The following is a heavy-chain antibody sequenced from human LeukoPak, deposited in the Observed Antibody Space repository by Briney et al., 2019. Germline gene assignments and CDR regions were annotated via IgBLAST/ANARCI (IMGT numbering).Heavy chain of an antibody. CDR1: RFTVSSSY. D-gene: IGHD6-6*01. V-gene: IGHV3-53*01. Sequence: AGGSLRLSCAASRFTVSSSYMSWVRQAPGKGLEWVSVIYSGGSTYYADSVKGRFTISRDNSKNTLYLQMNSLRAEDTAVYYCAAYSSCDYWGQGTLVTVSS. CDR2: IYSGGST. CDR3: AAYSSCDY. J-gene: IGHJ4*02.